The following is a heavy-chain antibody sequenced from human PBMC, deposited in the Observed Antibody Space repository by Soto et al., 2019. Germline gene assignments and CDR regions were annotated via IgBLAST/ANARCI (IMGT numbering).Heavy chain of an antibody. CDR2: ISWDGGST. CDR3: AKDNLLRYFDWFDGFDY. J-gene: IGHJ4*02. D-gene: IGHD3-9*01. CDR1: GFTFDDYT. Sequence: EVQLVESGGVVVQPGGSLRLSCAASGFTFDDYTMHWVRQAPGKGLEWVSLISWDGGSTYYADSVKGRFTISRDNSKNSLYLQMNSLRTEDTALYYCAKDNLLRYFDWFDGFDYWGQGTLVTVSS. V-gene: IGHV3-43*01.